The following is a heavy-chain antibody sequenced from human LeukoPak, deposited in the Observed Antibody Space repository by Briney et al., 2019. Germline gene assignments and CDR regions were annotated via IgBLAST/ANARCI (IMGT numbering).Heavy chain of an antibody. V-gene: IGHV4-34*01. D-gene: IGHD3-16*01. CDR2: INHSGST. CDR1: GGSFSGYY. CDR3: ARVRVGVRDY. Sequence: PSETLSHTCAVYGGSFSGYYWSWIRQPPGKGLEWIGEINHSGSTNYNPSLKSRVTISVDTSKNQFSLKLSSVIAADTAVYYCARVRVGVRDYWGQGTLVTVSS. J-gene: IGHJ4*02.